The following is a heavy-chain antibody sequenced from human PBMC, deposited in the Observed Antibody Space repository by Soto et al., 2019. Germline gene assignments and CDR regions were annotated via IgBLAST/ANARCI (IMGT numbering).Heavy chain of an antibody. CDR1: GFTSSSYA. V-gene: IGHV3-23*01. J-gene: IGHJ4*02. Sequence: EVQLLESGGGLVQPGGSLRLSCAASGFTSSSYAMSWVRQAPGKGLEWVSAISGSGGSTYYADSVKGRFTISRDNSKNTLYLQMNSLRAEDTAVYYCAKDPGASSDWHGGLYWGQGTLVTVSS. CDR3: AKDPGASSDWHGGLY. CDR2: ISGSGGST. D-gene: IGHD6-19*01.